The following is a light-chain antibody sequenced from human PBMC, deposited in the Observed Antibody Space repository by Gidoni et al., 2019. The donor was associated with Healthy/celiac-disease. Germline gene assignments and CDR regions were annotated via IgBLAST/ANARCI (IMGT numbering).Light chain of an antibody. CDR2: EVS. V-gene: IGLV2-23*02. J-gene: IGLJ3*02. Sequence: QSALTQPASVSGSPGQSITISCTGTSSDVGSYNLVSWYQQHPGKAPKLMIYEVSKRASGVSNLFSGFKSGNTASLTISGLQAEDEADYYCCSYAGSWVFGGGTKLTVL. CDR1: SSDVGSYNL. CDR3: CSYAGSWV.